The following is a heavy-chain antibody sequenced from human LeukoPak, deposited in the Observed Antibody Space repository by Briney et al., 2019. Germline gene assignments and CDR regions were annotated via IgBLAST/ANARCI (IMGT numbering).Heavy chain of an antibody. V-gene: IGHV1-18*01. J-gene: IGHJ4*02. Sequence: ASVKVSCKASGYTFTSYGISWVRQAPGQGLEWMGWISAYNGHTNYAQNLQGRVTMTTDTSTSTAYMELRSLRSDDTAVYYCARDSGSGSWSVYWGQGTLVTVSS. D-gene: IGHD1-26*01. CDR2: ISAYNGHT. CDR1: GYTFTSYG. CDR3: ARDSGSGSWSVY.